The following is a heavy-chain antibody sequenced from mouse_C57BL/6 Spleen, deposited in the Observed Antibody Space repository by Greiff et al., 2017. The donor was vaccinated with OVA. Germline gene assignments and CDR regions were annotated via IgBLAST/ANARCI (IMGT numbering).Heavy chain of an antibody. CDR3: ASLENYYGRSYLGWFAY. CDR1: GYTFTSYW. CDR2: IDPSDSYT. Sequence: QVQLQQPGAELVKPGASVKLSCKASGYTFTSYWMQWVKQRPGQGLEWIGEIDPSDSYTNYNQKFKGKATLTVDTSSSTAYMQLSSLTSEDSAVYYCASLENYYGRSYLGWFAYWGQGTLVTVSA. D-gene: IGHD1-1*01. V-gene: IGHV1-50*01. J-gene: IGHJ3*01.